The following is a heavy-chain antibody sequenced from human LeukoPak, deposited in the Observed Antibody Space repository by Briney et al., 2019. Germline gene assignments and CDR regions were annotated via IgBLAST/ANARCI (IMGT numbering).Heavy chain of an antibody. CDR3: ARDQDSSGWYLFDY. Sequence: GGSLRLSCAASGFTFSSYAMHWVRQAPGKGLEWVAVISYDGSNKYYADSVKGRFTISRDNSKNTLYLQMNSLRAEDTAVYYCARDQDSSGWYLFDYWGQGTLVTVSS. CDR2: ISYDGSNK. J-gene: IGHJ4*02. CDR1: GFTFSSYA. V-gene: IGHV3-30-3*01. D-gene: IGHD6-19*01.